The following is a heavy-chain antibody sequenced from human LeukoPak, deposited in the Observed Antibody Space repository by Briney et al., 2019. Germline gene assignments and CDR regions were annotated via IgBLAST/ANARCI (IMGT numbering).Heavy chain of an antibody. D-gene: IGHD2-2*01. CDR2: IHHSGTT. CDR1: GGSISSSNW. Sequence: SETLSLTCAVSGGSISSSNWWSWVRQPPGKGLEWIGEIHHSGTTNYNPSLKSRVTISVDKSKNQFSLTLSSVTAADTAVYYCARGGVEPAAEIFDYWGQGTLVTVSP. V-gene: IGHV4-4*02. CDR3: ARGGVEPAAEIFDY. J-gene: IGHJ4*02.